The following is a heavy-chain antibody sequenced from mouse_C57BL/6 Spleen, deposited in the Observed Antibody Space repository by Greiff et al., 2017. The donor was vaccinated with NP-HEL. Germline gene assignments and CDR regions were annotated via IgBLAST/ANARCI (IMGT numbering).Heavy chain of an antibody. Sequence: VQLKESGPGLAKPSQTLSLTCSVTGYSITSDYWNWIRKFPGNKLEYMGYISYSGSTYYNPSLKSRISITRDTSKNQYYLQLKSVTTEETATYYCARYNYSNDWYFDVWGTGTTVTVSS. V-gene: IGHV3-8*01. D-gene: IGHD2-5*01. CDR1: GYSITSDY. CDR3: ARYNYSNDWYFDV. CDR2: ISYSGST. J-gene: IGHJ1*03.